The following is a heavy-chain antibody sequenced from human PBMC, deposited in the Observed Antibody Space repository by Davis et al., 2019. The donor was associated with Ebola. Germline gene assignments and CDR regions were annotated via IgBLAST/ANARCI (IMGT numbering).Heavy chain of an antibody. J-gene: IGHJ4*02. CDR3: AKDFTDSYDFYYFDS. CDR2: INVDGSST. D-gene: IGHD5-18*01. Sequence: PGGSLRLSCAASGFTFSIYWMHWARQVPGKGLAWVSRINVDGSSTSYADSVRGRFSTSRDNTKNTVHLQMNSLRPEDTAVYYCAKDFTDSYDFYYFDSWGQGTLLTVCS. CDR1: GFTFSIYW. V-gene: IGHV3-74*01.